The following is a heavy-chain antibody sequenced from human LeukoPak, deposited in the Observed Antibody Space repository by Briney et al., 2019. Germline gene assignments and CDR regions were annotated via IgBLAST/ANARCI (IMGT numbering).Heavy chain of an antibody. CDR1: GYTFTSYY. Sequence: ASVKVSCKASGYTFTSYYMHWVRQAPGQGLEWMGIINPSGGSTSYAQKFQGRVTMTRDTSTSTVYMELSSLRSEDTAVYYCARAGNWNVLYYYYYMDVWGKGTTVTVSS. CDR3: ARAGNWNVLYYYYYMDV. V-gene: IGHV1-46*01. D-gene: IGHD1-20*01. J-gene: IGHJ6*03. CDR2: INPSGGST.